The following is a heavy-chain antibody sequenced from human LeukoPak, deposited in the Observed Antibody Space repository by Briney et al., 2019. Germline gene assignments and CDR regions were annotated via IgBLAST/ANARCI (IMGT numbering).Heavy chain of an antibody. J-gene: IGHJ4*02. D-gene: IGHD3-22*01. Sequence: PGGSLRLSCAASGFPFSSYWMSWVRQAPGKGLEWVSAISGSGGSTYYADSVKGRFTISRDNSKNTLYLQMNSLRAEDTAVYYCADYGEYYYDSSGYSLFDYWGQGTLVTVSS. CDR2: ISGSGGST. CDR1: GFPFSSYW. CDR3: ADYGEYYYDSSGYSLFDY. V-gene: IGHV3-23*01.